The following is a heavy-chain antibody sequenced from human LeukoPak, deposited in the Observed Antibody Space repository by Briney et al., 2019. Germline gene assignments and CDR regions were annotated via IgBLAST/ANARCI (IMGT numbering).Heavy chain of an antibody. Sequence: GGSLRLSCAASGFTSTSYGMHCVRQAPGKGLEWVAFIRYDGSNKYYADSVKGRFTISRDNSKNTLYLQMNSLRAEDTAVYYCATVKSSIAAAGSPLGLFDPWGQGTLVTVSS. V-gene: IGHV3-30*02. D-gene: IGHD6-13*01. CDR1: GFTSTSYG. J-gene: IGHJ5*02. CDR3: ATVKSSIAAAGSPLGLFDP. CDR2: IRYDGSNK.